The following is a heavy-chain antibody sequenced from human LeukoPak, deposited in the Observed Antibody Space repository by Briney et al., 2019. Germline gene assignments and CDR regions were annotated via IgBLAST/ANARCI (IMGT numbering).Heavy chain of an antibody. Sequence: GSLRLSCPASGFTFSSYCMHWVRHAPGKGLEWVAFIRYDGSDKYYADSVKGRFTISRDNSKNTLYLQMNSLRAEDTAVYYCAKDLSGPDTSVSYWGQGPLVTVSS. J-gene: IGHJ4*02. V-gene: IGHV3-30*02. CDR3: AKDLSGPDTSVSY. CDR2: IRYDGSDK. CDR1: GFTFSSYC. D-gene: IGHD5/OR15-5a*01.